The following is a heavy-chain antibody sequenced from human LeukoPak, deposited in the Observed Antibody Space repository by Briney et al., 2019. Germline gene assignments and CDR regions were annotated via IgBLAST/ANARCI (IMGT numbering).Heavy chain of an antibody. CDR1: VDSISNYF. D-gene: IGHD5-12*01. V-gene: IGHV4-59*08. Sequence: SETLSLTCTVSVDSISNYFWSWIRQPPGKGLEWIGYIYHTGSTNYNPSLKSRVTISVDTSKNQFSLKLSSMIAADTAVYYCARHDSGYDYPLDYWGQGILVTVSS. CDR3: ARHDSGYDYPLDY. J-gene: IGHJ4*02. CDR2: IYHTGST.